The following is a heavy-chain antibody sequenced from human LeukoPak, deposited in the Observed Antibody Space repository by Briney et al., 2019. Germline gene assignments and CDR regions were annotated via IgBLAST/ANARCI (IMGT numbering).Heavy chain of an antibody. V-gene: IGHV3-30*18. Sequence: GGSLRLSCAAPGFTFSSYGMHWVRQAPGKGLDWVAVISNDGSKEYYADSVKGRFTISRDNSKNTLSLQVSSLRTEDTAVYYCAKDRYSYAFEYSDSWGQGTLVTVSS. CDR2: ISNDGSKE. J-gene: IGHJ4*02. CDR1: GFTFSSYG. D-gene: IGHD5-18*01. CDR3: AKDRYSYAFEYSDS.